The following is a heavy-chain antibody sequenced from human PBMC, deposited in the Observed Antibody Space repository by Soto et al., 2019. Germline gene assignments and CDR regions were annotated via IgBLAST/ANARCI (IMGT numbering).Heavy chain of an antibody. CDR3: ARDLSEADFWSGYYTGYGMDV. J-gene: IGHJ6*02. CDR2: IYYSGST. V-gene: IGHV4-39*02. CDR1: GGSISSSSYY. Sequence: XGTLSLTCTVSGGSISSSSYYWGWIRQPPGKGLEWIGSIYYSGSTYYNPSLKSRVTISVDTSKNQFSLKLSSVTAADTAVYYCARDLSEADFWSGYYTGYGMDVWGQGTTVTVSS. D-gene: IGHD3-3*01.